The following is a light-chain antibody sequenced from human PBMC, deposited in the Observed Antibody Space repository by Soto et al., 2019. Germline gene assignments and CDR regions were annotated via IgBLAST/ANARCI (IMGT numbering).Light chain of an antibody. J-gene: IGLJ1*01. CDR3: NSYQCRPTGV. Sequence: QSALTQPASVSGSPGQSITISCTGTSSDVGGYNYVSWYQQHPGKAPKLIIYEVSNRASGVSNRFSGSKSGNTASLTISGLQAEDGAGYYCNSYQCRPTGVFGTGSKLTVL. CDR1: SSDVGGYNY. V-gene: IGLV2-14*01. CDR2: EVS.